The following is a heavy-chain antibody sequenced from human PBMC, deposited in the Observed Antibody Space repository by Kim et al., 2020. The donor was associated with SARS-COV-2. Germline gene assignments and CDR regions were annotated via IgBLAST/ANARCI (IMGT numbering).Heavy chain of an antibody. CDR2: IYNSGRT. CDR1: GGSISRGGYY. CDR3: ARGSYYDSSGYYLDY. D-gene: IGHD3-22*01. V-gene: IGHV4-31*03. Sequence: SETLFLTCTVSGGSISRGGYYWSWIRQHPEKGLEWIGHIYNSGRTYYNPSLKSRILISVDTSKHQFSLRLSSATAADTAVYYCARGSYYDSSGYYLDYWGQGTLVTVSS. J-gene: IGHJ4*02.